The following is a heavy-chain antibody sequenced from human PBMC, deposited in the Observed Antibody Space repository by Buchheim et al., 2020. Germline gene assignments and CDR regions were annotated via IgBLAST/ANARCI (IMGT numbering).Heavy chain of an antibody. CDR2: IWYDGSNK. CDR1: GFSFSSYG. D-gene: IGHD2-21*02. CDR3: ARDYCGGDCYYDY. J-gene: IGHJ4*02. Sequence: QVQLVESGGGVVQPGRSLRLSCAASGFSFSSYGMHWVRQAPGKGLEWVAVIWYDGSNKYYADSVKGRFTISRDNSKTTMYLQMNSLRAEDTAVYYCARDYCGGDCYYDYWGQGTL. V-gene: IGHV3-33*01.